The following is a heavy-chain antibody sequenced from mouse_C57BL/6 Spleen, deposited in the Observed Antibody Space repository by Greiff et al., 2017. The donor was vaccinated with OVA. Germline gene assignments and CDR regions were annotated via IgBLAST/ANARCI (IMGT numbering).Heavy chain of an antibody. CDR3: ARDYGSSFLFAY. J-gene: IGHJ3*01. V-gene: IGHV5-17*01. CDR1: GFTFSDYG. Sequence: EVMLVESGGGLVKPGGSLKLSCAASGFTFSDYGMHWVRQAPEKGLEWVAYISSGSSTIYYADTVKGRFTISRDNAKNTLFLQMTSLRSEDTAMYYCARDYGSSFLFAYWGQGTLVTVSA. CDR2: ISSGSSTI. D-gene: IGHD1-1*01.